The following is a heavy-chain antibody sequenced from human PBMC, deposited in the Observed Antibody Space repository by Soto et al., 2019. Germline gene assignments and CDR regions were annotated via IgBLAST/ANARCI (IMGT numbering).Heavy chain of an antibody. D-gene: IGHD4-4*01. Sequence: EVQLVESGGGLVQPGRSLRLSCAASGFTFDDYAMHWVRQAPGKGLEWVSGISWNSGSIGYADSVKGRFTISRDNAKNSLYLQMNSLRAEDTALYYCAKDTIHDYSNSLYYYYYMDVWGKGTTVTVSS. V-gene: IGHV3-9*01. J-gene: IGHJ6*03. CDR2: ISWNSGSI. CDR1: GFTFDDYA. CDR3: AKDTIHDYSNSLYYYYYMDV.